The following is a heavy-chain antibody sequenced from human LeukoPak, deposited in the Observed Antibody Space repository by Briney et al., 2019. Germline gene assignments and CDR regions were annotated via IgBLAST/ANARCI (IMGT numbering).Heavy chain of an antibody. CDR2: ISRSGEIS. J-gene: IGHJ4*02. Sequence: SGGSLRLSCAASGFTFRDFAMNWVRQAPGKGLEWVSIISRSGEISYHANSVTGRFTISRDNSKSTLYLQMNSLKAEDTAVYYCAKLPNRYYYDSSGYYRDYWGQGTLVTVSS. D-gene: IGHD3-22*01. CDR3: AKLPNRYYYDSSGYYRDY. V-gene: IGHV3-23*01. CDR1: GFTFRDFA.